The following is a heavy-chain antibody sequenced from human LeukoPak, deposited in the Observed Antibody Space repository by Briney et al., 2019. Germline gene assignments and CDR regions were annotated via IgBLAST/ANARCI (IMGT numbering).Heavy chain of an antibody. CDR1: GGSISSSGYY. D-gene: IGHD1-26*01. J-gene: IGHJ4*02. Sequence: SETLSLTCTVSGGSISSSGYYWGWLRQPPGKGLEWIGSIYYSGSTYYNPSLKSRVTISVDTSKNQFSLRLNSVNAADTAVFYCARQGYSAFSSRPFDYWGQGTLVSVSS. CDR3: ARQGYSAFSSRPFDY. V-gene: IGHV4-39*01. CDR2: IYYSGST.